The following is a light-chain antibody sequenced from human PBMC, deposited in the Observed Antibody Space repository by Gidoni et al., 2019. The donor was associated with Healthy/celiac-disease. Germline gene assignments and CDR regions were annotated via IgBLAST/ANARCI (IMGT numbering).Light chain of an antibody. CDR2: GAS. Sequence: EIVLTQSPGTLSLSPGERATLSCRASQSVSSSYLAWYQQKPGQAPRLLIYGASSRATGIPDKVRGSGSGTDFTLTISRLGPEDFAGYYCQQYGSSPPWTFGQGTKVEIK. V-gene: IGKV3-20*01. CDR1: QSVSSSY. J-gene: IGKJ1*01. CDR3: QQYGSSPPWT.